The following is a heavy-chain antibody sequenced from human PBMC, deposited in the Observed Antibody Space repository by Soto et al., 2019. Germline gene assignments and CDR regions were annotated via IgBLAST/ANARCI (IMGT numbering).Heavy chain of an antibody. CDR2: IIPIFGTA. V-gene: IGHV1-69*12. CDR3: ARDRGPSSGYYPYWFDP. CDR1: GGTFSSYA. Sequence: QVPLVQSGAEVKKPGSSVKVSCKASGGTFSSYAITWVRQAPGQGLEWMGGIIPIFGTANYAQKFQARVTITADESTSTAYMELSSLRSEATAVYYCARDRGPSSGYYPYWFDPWGQGTLVTVSS. J-gene: IGHJ5*02. D-gene: IGHD3-22*01.